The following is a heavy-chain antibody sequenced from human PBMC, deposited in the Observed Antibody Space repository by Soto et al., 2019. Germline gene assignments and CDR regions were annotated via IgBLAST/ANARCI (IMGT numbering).Heavy chain of an antibody. J-gene: IGHJ4*02. CDR2: IYYSGST. CDR1: GGSVSSGSYY. CDR3: ARVVPAALFDY. V-gene: IGHV4-61*01. Sequence: SETLSLTCTVSGGSVSSGSYYWSWIRQPPGKGLEWIGYIYYSGSTNYNPSLKSRVTISVDTSKNQFSLKLSSVTAADTAVYYCARVVPAALFDYWGQGTLVTVSS. D-gene: IGHD2-2*01.